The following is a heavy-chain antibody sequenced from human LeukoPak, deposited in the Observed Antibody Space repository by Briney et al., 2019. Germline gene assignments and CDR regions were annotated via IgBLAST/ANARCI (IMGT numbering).Heavy chain of an antibody. CDR2: IKTDGSEK. CDR3: ARDYTGYFP. CDR1: GFTFSSYW. J-gene: IGHJ5*02. D-gene: IGHD3-9*01. V-gene: IGHV3-7*03. Sequence: PGGSLRLSCEASGFTFSSYWMSWVRQAPGKGLEWVANIKTDGSEKYYVDSVKGRFTISRDNAKNSLYLQMNSLRAEDTAVYYCARDYTGYFPWGQGTLVTVPS.